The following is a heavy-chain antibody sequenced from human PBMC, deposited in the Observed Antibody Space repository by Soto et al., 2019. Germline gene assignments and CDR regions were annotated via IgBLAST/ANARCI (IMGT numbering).Heavy chain of an antibody. V-gene: IGHV4-30-2*01. Sequence: SETLSLTCAVSGGSISSGGDSWSWIRQPPGKGLEWIGYIYHSGSTYYNPSLKSRVTISVDRSKNQFSLKLSSVTAADTAVYYCARAQDTAMANDYWGQGTLVTVSS. J-gene: IGHJ4*02. CDR1: GGSISSGGDS. CDR3: ARAQDTAMANDY. CDR2: IYHSGST. D-gene: IGHD5-18*01.